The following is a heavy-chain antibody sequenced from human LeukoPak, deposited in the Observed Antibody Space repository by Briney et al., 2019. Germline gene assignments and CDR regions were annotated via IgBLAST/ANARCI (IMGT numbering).Heavy chain of an antibody. CDR2: IYTSGST. CDR3: ARARVVAATPYYFDY. Sequence: SETLSLTCTVSGGSISSYYWSWIRQPPGKGLEWIGYIYTSGSTNYNPSLKSRVTISVDTSKNQFSLKLSSVTAADTAVYYCARARVVAATPYYFDYWGQGTLVTVSS. D-gene: IGHD2-15*01. V-gene: IGHV4-4*09. J-gene: IGHJ4*02. CDR1: GGSISSYY.